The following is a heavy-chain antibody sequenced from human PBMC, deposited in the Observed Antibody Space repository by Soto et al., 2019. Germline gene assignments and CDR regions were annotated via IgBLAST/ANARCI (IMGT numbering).Heavy chain of an antibody. CDR2: INQDGSGK. Sequence: PGGSLRLSCSGSGFTFSSYWMSWVRQAPGKGLEWVSSINQDGSGKYYGDSVRGRFTISRDNAENTLFLQMNSLRVEDSAVYYCVPRKGDPFTWGPGTLVTVSS. CDR3: VPRKGDPFT. V-gene: IGHV3-7*03. D-gene: IGHD3-16*01. J-gene: IGHJ4*02. CDR1: GFTFSSYW.